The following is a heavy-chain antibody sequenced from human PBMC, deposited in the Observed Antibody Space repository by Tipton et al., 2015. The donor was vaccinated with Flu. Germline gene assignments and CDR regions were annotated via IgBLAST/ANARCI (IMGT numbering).Heavy chain of an antibody. CDR1: GDSLGSYF. J-gene: IGHJ4*02. V-gene: IGHV4-38-2*02. D-gene: IGHD3-16*02. Sequence: TLSLTCTVSGDSLGSYFWGWIRQPPGKGLEWIGSIYHSGSTYYNPSLKSRVTISVDTSKNQFSLKLSSVTAADTAVYYCARQHDYVWGSYRRDDYWGQGTLVTVSS. CDR3: ARQHDYVWGSYRRDDY. CDR2: IYHSGST.